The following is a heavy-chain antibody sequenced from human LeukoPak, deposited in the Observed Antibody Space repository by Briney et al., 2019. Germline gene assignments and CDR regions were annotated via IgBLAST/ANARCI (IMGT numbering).Heavy chain of an antibody. CDR3: AREGHSSGYCGVFDI. CDR2: ISSDGNSK. CDR1: GFI. Sequence: GGSLRLSCAASGFITHWVRQAPGKGLEWVAAISSDGNSKYYADSVKGRFTISRDNSKNMVYLQLDSLRVEDTAVYFCAREGHSSGYCGVFDIWGQGTTVTVSS. J-gene: IGHJ3*02. D-gene: IGHD3-22*01. V-gene: IGHV3-30*04.